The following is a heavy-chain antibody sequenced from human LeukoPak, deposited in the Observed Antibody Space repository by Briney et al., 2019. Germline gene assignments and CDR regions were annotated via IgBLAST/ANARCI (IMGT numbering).Heavy chain of an antibody. D-gene: IGHD3-22*01. CDR2: ISYDGSNK. V-gene: IGHV3-30-3*01. CDR3: ARDYNDYYDSSGAFDI. J-gene: IGHJ3*02. CDR1: GFTFSSYA. Sequence: GGSLRLSCAASGFTFSSYAMHWVRQAPGKGLEWVALISYDGSNKYYADSVKGRFTISRDNSKNTLYLQMNSVRAEDTAVYYCARDYNDYYDSSGAFDIWGQGTMVTVSS.